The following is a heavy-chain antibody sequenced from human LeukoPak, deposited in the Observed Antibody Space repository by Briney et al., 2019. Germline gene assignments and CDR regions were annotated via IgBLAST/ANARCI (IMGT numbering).Heavy chain of an antibody. CDR2: IIPIFGTA. V-gene: IGHV1-69*06. CDR3: ARVVDTAMVNYFDY. CDR1: GGTFSSYA. D-gene: IGHD5-18*01. J-gene: IGHJ4*02. Sequence: SVNVSCTASGGTFSSYAISCVRQAPGQGLKSLGGIIPIFGTANYAQKFQGRVKITSHKSTSTTNMELSSLRSEDTAVYYCARVVDTAMVNYFDYWGQGTLVTVSS.